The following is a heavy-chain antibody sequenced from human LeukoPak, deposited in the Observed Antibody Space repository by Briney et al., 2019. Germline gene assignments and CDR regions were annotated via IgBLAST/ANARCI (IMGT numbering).Heavy chain of an antibody. V-gene: IGHV4-4*02. CDR2: IYHSGST. CDR3: ARDLGSPGDYYDSSGYDY. D-gene: IGHD3-22*01. CDR1: GGSISSSNW. Sequence: PSGTLSLTCAVSGGSISSSNWWSWVRQPPGKGLEWVGEIYHSGSTNYNPSLKSRVTISVDKSKNQFSLKLSSVTAADTAVYYCARDLGSPGDYYDSSGYDYWGQGTLVTVSS. J-gene: IGHJ4*02.